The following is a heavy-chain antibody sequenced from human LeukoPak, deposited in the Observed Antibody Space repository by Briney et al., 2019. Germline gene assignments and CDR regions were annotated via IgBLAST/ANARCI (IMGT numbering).Heavy chain of an antibody. Sequence: GGSLRLSCAASGFTLSSYWMHWVRQAPGKGLVGVSRINSDGSSTSSADSLKGRFTISRDNAKNSLYLQMNSLRAEDTALYYCASEIVQYGDDDAFDIWGQGTMVTVSS. D-gene: IGHD4-17*01. CDR2: INSDGSST. CDR3: ASEIVQYGDDDAFDI. V-gene: IGHV3-74*01. CDR1: GFTLSSYW. J-gene: IGHJ3*02.